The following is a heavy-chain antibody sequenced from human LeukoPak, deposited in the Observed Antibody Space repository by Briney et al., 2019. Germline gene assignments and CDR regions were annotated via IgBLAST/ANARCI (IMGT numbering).Heavy chain of an antibody. CDR2: ISSSTSYI. CDR1: GFTFSSYS. J-gene: IGHJ4*02. V-gene: IGHV3-21*01. CDR3: ARAPGYYGDPFDY. Sequence: GGSLRPSCAASGFTFSSYSFNWVRQAPGKGLEWVSCISSSTSYIYYADSVRGRFTISRDNAKNSLYLQMNSLRVEDTAVYYCARAPGYYGDPFDYWGQGTLVTVSS. D-gene: IGHD4-17*01.